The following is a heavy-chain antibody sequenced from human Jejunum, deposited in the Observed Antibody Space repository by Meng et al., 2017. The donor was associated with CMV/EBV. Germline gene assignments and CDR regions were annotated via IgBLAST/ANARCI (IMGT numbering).Heavy chain of an antibody. J-gene: IGHJ4*02. Sequence: HVPGPGPGWVKPSGPLYLSCNVFGGSYSSSNYYWGWIRQPPGKGLEWIGSLFYTGSTYYNPSLKSRVTISVDTPNNQFSLKLTSVTAADTAVYYCARDGDGTNRRGPDCFDYWGQGTLVTVSS. CDR3: ARDGDGTNRRGPDCFDY. CDR2: LFYTGST. CDR1: GGSYSSSNYY. V-gene: IGHV4-39*07. D-gene: IGHD2-8*01.